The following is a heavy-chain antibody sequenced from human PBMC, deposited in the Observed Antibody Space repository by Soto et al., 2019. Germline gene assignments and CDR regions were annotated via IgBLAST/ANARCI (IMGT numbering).Heavy chain of an antibody. CDR2: IYTSGST. V-gene: IGHV4-4*07. J-gene: IGHJ4*02. D-gene: IGHD3-10*01. Sequence: NPSETLSLTCTVSGGSISSYYWSWIRQPAGKGLEWIGRIYTSGSTNYNPSLRSRVTMSVDTSENQFSLKLSSVTAADTAVYYCARWYGGYGSGSYYDYWGQGTLVTVSS. CDR1: GGSISSYY. CDR3: ARWYGGYGSGSYYDY.